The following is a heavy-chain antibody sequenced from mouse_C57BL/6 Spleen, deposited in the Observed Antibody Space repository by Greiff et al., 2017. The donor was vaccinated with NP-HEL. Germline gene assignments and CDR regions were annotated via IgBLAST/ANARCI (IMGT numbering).Heavy chain of an antibody. Sequence: EVHLVESGGDLVKPGGSLKLSCAASGFTFSSYGMSWVRQTPDKRLEWVATISSGGSYTYYPDSVKGRFTISRDNAKNTLYLQMSSLKSEDTAMYYCARHVITTVVATGAMDYWGQGTSVTVSS. CDR3: ARHVITTVVATGAMDY. J-gene: IGHJ4*01. CDR2: ISSGGSYT. D-gene: IGHD1-1*01. V-gene: IGHV5-6*01. CDR1: GFTFSSYG.